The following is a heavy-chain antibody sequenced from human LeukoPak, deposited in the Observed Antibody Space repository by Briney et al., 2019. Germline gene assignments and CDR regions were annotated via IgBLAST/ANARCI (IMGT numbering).Heavy chain of an antibody. CDR1: GGSFSGYY. D-gene: IGHD1-7*01. J-gene: IGHJ4*02. CDR2: INHSGST. Sequence: SETLSLTCAVYGGSFSGYYWSWIRQPPGKGLEWIGEINHSGSTNYNPSLKSRVTISVDTSKNQFSLKLGSVTAADTAVYYCARRGITGTTYDPNFDYWGQGTLVTVSS. CDR3: ARRGITGTTYDPNFDY. V-gene: IGHV4-34*01.